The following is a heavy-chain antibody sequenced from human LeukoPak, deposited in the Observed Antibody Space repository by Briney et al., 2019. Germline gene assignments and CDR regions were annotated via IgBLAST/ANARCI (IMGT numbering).Heavy chain of an antibody. CDR2: IQSSGRT. V-gene: IGHV4-4*02. CDR1: GFSFSNYW. J-gene: IGHJ4*02. D-gene: IGHD1-1*01. CDR3: ARADIAWNPAYY. Sequence: PGGSLRLSCAASGFSFSNYWMSWVRQPPGKGLEWLGEIQSSGRTNYNPSLKSRVTFSINKSQNQVFLNLGSVTAADTAVYYCARADIAWNPAYYWAQGTLAIVSS.